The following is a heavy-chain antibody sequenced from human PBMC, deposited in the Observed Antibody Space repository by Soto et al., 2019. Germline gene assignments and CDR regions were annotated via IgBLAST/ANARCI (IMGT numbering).Heavy chain of an antibody. D-gene: IGHD3-16*01. CDR3: AKASMITFGGVTRQYYFDY. CDR1: GGTFSSYA. Sequence: QVQLVQSGAEVKKPGSSVKVSCKASGGTFSSYAISWVRQAPGQGLEWMGGIIPIFGTANYAQKFQGIVTITADESTSTAYMELSSLRSEDTAVYSCAKASMITFGGVTRQYYFDYWGQGTLVTVSS. V-gene: IGHV1-69*01. J-gene: IGHJ4*02. CDR2: IIPIFGTA.